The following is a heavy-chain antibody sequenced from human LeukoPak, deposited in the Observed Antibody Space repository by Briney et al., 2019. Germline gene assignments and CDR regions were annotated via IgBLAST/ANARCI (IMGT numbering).Heavy chain of an antibody. Sequence: PSETLSLTCTVSGGSISSSSYYWGWIRQPPGKGLEWIGSIYYSGSTYYNPSLKSRVTISVDTSKNQFSLKLSSVTAADTAVFYCATSGWYLLPGIYWGQGTLVTVSS. CDR3: ATSGWYLLPGIY. J-gene: IGHJ4*02. CDR2: IYYSGST. CDR1: GGSISSSSYY. D-gene: IGHD6-19*01. V-gene: IGHV4-39*01.